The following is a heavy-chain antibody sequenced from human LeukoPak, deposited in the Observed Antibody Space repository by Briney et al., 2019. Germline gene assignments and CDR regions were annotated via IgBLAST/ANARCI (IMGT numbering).Heavy chain of an antibody. CDR2: ISSSSSYI. D-gene: IGHD3-22*01. CDR3: ASPFNYYDSSGYLAFDI. CDR1: GFTFSSYS. J-gene: IGHJ3*02. Sequence: PGGSLRLSCAASGFTFSSYSMNWVRQAPGKGLEWVSSISSSSSYIYYADSVKGRFTISRDNSKNTLYLQMNSLRAEDTAVYYCASPFNYYDSSGYLAFDIWGQGTMVTVSS. V-gene: IGHV3-21*01.